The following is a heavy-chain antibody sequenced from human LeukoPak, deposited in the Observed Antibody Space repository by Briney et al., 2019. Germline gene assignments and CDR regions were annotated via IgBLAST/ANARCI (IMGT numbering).Heavy chain of an antibody. CDR2: IKQDGSEK. V-gene: IGHV3-7*01. CDR3: VRPLRSPGAWDAFDI. J-gene: IGHJ3*02. CDR1: GFTFSNYW. Sequence: PGGSQRLSCAASGFTFSNYWMSWVRQAPGKGLEWVANIKQDGSEKYYVYSVKGRFTISRDNAKNSLYLQMNSLRAEDTAVYYCVRPLRSPGAWDAFDIWGQGTMVTVSS. D-gene: IGHD1-26*01.